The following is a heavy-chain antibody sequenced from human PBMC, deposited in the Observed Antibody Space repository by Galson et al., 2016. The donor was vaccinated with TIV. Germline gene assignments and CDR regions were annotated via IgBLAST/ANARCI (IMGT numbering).Heavy chain of an antibody. CDR2: IVGMFGVA. D-gene: IGHD3-3*01. CDR3: ARGKERVINYYYYMDV. V-gene: IGHV1-69*13. J-gene: IGHJ6*03. CDR1: GGTFSSYA. Sequence: SVKVSCKASGGTFSSYAISWVRQAPGQGLEWMGGIVGMFGVAIYAQKFQGRVTITADESTSTAYMELSSLSSEDTAVYYCARGKERVINYYYYMDVWGKGTTITVSS.